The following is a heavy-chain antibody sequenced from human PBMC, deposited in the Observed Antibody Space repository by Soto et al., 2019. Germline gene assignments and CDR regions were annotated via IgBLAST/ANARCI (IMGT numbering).Heavy chain of an antibody. V-gene: IGHV1-69*05. CDR1: GGTFSSYA. CDR3: ARFIVVVPAAIRPRFYGMDV. J-gene: IGHJ6*02. CDR2: IIPIFGTA. D-gene: IGHD2-2*02. Sequence: ASVKVSCKASGGTFSSYAISWVRQAPGQGLEWMGGIIPIFGTANYAQKFQGRVTMTTDTSTSTAYMELRSLRSDDTAVYYCARFIVVVPAAIRPRFYGMDVWGQGTTVTVSS.